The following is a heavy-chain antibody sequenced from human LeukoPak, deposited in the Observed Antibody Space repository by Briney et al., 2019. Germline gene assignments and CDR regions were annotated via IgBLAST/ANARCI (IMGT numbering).Heavy chain of an antibody. Sequence: SETLSLACSVSGDSISDYYWSWIRQPPGKGLEWIGFIYYTGSTNYSPSLKSRLTISLDTSKNQFSLKLSSVTAADTALYYCARHPHYYGSGSYYNRYYYYMDVWGKGTTVTISS. CDR1: GDSISDYY. J-gene: IGHJ6*03. V-gene: IGHV4-59*08. D-gene: IGHD3-10*01. CDR3: ARHPHYYGSGSYYNRYYYYMDV. CDR2: IYYTGST.